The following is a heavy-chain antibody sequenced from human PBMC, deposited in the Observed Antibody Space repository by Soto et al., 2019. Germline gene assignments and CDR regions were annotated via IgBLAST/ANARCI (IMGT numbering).Heavy chain of an antibody. CDR2: IKSKTDGGTT. D-gene: IGHD3-22*01. CDR3: TTGVLTMIVVVNDAFDI. V-gene: IGHV3-15*01. Sequence: PGGSLRLSCAASGFTFSNAWMSWVRQAPGKGLEWVGRIKSKTDGGTTDYAAPVKGRFTISRDDSKNTLYLQMNSLKTEDTAVYYCTTGVLTMIVVVNDAFDIWGQGTMVTVSS. J-gene: IGHJ3*02. CDR1: GFTFSNAW.